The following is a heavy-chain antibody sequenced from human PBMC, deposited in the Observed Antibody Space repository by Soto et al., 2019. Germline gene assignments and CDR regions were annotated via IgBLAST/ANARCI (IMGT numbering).Heavy chain of an antibody. CDR2: ISYDGSNK. Sequence: QVQLVESGGGVVQPGRSLRLCCAASGFTFSSYAMHWVRQAPGKGLEWVAVISYDGSNKYYADSVKGRFTISRDNSKNTLYLQMNSLRAEDTAVYYCARDRFGVVIGSDAFDIWGQGTMVTVSS. CDR3: ARDRFGVVIGSDAFDI. V-gene: IGHV3-30-3*01. D-gene: IGHD3-3*01. J-gene: IGHJ3*02. CDR1: GFTFSSYA.